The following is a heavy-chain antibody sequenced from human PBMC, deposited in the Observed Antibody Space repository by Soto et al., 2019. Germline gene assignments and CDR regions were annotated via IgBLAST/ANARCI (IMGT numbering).Heavy chain of an antibody. Sequence: QVQVVESGGGLVKPGESLRLSCAASGFTFSNYYMSWIRQAPGKGREWLSYITNTGSTIYHADSVKGQFTISRDNAKNSLYLQLSSLRAEDTAMYYCARFHWGAIDPRGQGTLVTVSS. CDR3: ARFHWGAIDP. CDR1: GFTFSNYY. CDR2: ITNTGSTI. V-gene: IGHV3-11*01. J-gene: IGHJ5*02. D-gene: IGHD3-16*01.